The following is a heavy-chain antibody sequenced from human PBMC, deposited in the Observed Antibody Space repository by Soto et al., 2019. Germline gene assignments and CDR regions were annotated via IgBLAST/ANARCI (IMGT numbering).Heavy chain of an antibody. Sequence: QVQLQESGPGLVKPSQTLSLTCTVSGGSISSGGYYWSWIRQHPGKGLEWIGYIYYSGSTYYNPSRRSRVTISVDTSKNQFSLKLSSVTAADTAVYYCARARGSGPVDYWGQGTLVTVSS. CDR3: ARARGSGPVDY. CDR1: GGSISSGGYY. D-gene: IGHD3-10*01. V-gene: IGHV4-31*03. J-gene: IGHJ4*02. CDR2: IYYSGST.